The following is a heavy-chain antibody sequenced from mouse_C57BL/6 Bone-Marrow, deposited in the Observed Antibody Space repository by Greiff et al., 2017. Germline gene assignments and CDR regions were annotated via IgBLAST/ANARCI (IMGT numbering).Heavy chain of an antibody. CDR3: ARTSVVGDAMDY. CDR1: GFTFSDYG. J-gene: IGHJ4*01. CDR2: ISSGSSTI. V-gene: IGHV5-17*01. D-gene: IGHD1-1*01. Sequence: EVQVVESGGGLVKPGGSLKLSCAASGFTFSDYGMHWVRQAPEKGLEWVAYISSGSSTIYYADTAKGRFTISRDNAKNTLFLQMTSLRSEDTAMYYCARTSVVGDAMDYWGQGTSVTVSS.